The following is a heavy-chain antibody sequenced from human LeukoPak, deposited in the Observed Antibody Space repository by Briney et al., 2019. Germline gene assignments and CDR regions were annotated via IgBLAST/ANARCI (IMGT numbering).Heavy chain of an antibody. V-gene: IGHV3-30*02. CDR2: IRYDGSNK. J-gene: IGHJ4*02. D-gene: IGHD2-21*02. CDR3: AARGLVVVTANSPSDY. Sequence: PGGSLRLSCAASGFTFSSYAMSWVRQAPGRGLEWVSFIRYDGSNKYYADSVKGRFTISRDNSKNTLYLQMNSLRAEDTAVYYCAARGLVVVTANSPSDYWGQGTLVTVSS. CDR1: GFTFSSYA.